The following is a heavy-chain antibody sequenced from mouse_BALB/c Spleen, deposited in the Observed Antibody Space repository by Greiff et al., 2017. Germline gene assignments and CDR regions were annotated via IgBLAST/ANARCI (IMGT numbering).Heavy chain of an antibody. CDR1: GFSLTSYG. D-gene: IGHD4-1*01. CDR3: ARELGNWFAY. V-gene: IGHV2-9*02. J-gene: IGHJ3*01. CDR2: IWAGGST. Sequence: VKLMESGPGLVAPSQSLSITCTVSGFSLTSYGVHWVRQPPGKGLEWLGVIWAGGSTNYNSALMSRLSISKDNSKSQVFLKMNSLQTDDTAMYYCARELGNWFAYWGQGTLVTVSA.